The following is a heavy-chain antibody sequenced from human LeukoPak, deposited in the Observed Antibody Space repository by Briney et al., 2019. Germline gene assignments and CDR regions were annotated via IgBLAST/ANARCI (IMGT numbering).Heavy chain of an antibody. V-gene: IGHV3-13*01. J-gene: IGHJ4*02. CDR3: ARVAKERVGGVYYFDY. CDR2: IGTAGDT. D-gene: IGHD1-1*01. CDR1: GFTFSEYD. Sequence: GGSLRLSCAASGFTFSEYDMHWVSHATGKGLEWVSAIGTAGDTYYTGSVKGRFTISRENAKNSLYLQMNSLRAGDTAVYYCARVAKERVGGVYYFDYWGQGTLVTVSS.